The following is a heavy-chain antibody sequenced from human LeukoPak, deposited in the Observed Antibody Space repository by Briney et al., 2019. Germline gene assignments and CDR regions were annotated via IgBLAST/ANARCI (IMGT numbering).Heavy chain of an antibody. J-gene: IGHJ4*02. CDR1: GYTFTGYY. CDR2: INPNSGGT. D-gene: IGHD6-13*01. CDR3: ARSYPIAAADNYFDY. Sequence: ASVKVSCKASGYTFTGYYMHWVRQAPGQGLEWMGWINPNSGGTNYAQKFQGRVTMTRDTPISTAYMELSRLRSDDTAVYYCARSYPIAAADNYFDYWGQGTLVIVSS. V-gene: IGHV1-2*02.